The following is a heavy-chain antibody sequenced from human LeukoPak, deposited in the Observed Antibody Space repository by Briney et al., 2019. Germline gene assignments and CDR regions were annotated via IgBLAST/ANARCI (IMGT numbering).Heavy chain of an antibody. Sequence: PGGSLRLSCAASGFTFSNYAMHWVRQAPGKGLDWVAVISFHGRDKFYADSVKGRLTISRDNSQNTLFVQMNSLRVEDTAVYYCVRQDCSSGSCYLDYWGQGILVTVSS. D-gene: IGHD2-15*01. V-gene: IGHV3-30*04. CDR2: ISFHGRDK. CDR3: VRQDCSSGSCYLDY. J-gene: IGHJ4*02. CDR1: GFTFSNYA.